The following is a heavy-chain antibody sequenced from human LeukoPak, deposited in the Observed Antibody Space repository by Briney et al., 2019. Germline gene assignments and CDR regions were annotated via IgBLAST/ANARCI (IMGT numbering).Heavy chain of an antibody. V-gene: IGHV1-46*01. J-gene: IGHJ6*03. Sequence: ASVKVSCKAFGYTFTSNYMHWVRQAPGQGPEWMGVISPSGGSTTYAQKFQGRVTLTRDMSTSTDYLELSSLRSEDTAVYYCARDRCSGGSCYSPYYYYMDVWGKGTTVTVSS. CDR2: ISPSGGST. D-gene: IGHD2-15*01. CDR3: ARDRCSGGSCYSPYYYYMDV. CDR1: GYTFTSNY.